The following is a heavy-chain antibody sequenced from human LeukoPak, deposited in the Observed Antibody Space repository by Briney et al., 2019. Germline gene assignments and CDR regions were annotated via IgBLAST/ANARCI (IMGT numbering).Heavy chain of an antibody. D-gene: IGHD5-12*01. J-gene: IGHJ4*02. CDR1: AGSISSSSHH. Sequence: PSETLSLTCTVSAGSISSSSHHWGWIRQSPGKGLEWIGSIYYGRTTYYNPSLNSRVTISIVTSKNQFSLQLNSVTAADTAVYYCVRHDGRGGATMGALDSWGQGSLVTVSS. CDR3: VRHDGRGGATMGALDS. CDR2: IYYGRTT. V-gene: IGHV4-39*01.